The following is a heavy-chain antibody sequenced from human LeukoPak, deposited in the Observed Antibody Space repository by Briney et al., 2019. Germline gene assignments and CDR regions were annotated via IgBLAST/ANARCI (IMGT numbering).Heavy chain of an antibody. J-gene: IGHJ4*02. D-gene: IGHD5-24*01. CDR3: ARDRRDGYNGGYYFDY. V-gene: IGHV1-69*05. CDR1: GGTFSSYA. CDR2: IIPIFGTA. Sequence: GASVKVSCKASGGTFSSYAISWVRQAPGQGLEWIGGIIPIFGTANYAQKFQGRVTITTDESTSTAYMELSSLRSEDTAVYYCARDRRDGYNGGYYFDYWGQRTLVTVSS.